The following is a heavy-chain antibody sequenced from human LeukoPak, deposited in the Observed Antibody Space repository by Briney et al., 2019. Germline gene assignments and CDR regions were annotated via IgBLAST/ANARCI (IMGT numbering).Heavy chain of an antibody. CDR1: GGSISSSSYS. Sequence: SETLSLTCTFSGGSISSSSYSWGWIRQPPGKGLEWIGHIYASGSTNYNPSLKSRVTISVDTSKNQFSLKLSSVTAADTAVYYCAHQKYYGGTFDYWGQGTLVTVSS. D-gene: IGHD4-23*01. V-gene: IGHV4-61*05. CDR3: AHQKYYGGTFDY. J-gene: IGHJ4*02. CDR2: IYASGST.